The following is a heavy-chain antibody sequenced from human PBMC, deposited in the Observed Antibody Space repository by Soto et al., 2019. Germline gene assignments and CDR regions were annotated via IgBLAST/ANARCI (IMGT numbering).Heavy chain of an antibody. CDR3: AREVQVHTPAFVY. V-gene: IGHV1-69*19. D-gene: IGHD3-10*01. J-gene: IGHJ4*02. CDR2: ISPMFGAA. Sequence: QVQLVRSGAEMKKPGSSVKVSCQSSGGTFNTYAMNWVRQAPGQGPEWMGDISPMFGAANYAPKFQGRVTITADESTGTSYVQLSSLTSEDTALYFCAREVQVHTPAFVYWGQGTLVTVSS. CDR1: GGTFNTYA.